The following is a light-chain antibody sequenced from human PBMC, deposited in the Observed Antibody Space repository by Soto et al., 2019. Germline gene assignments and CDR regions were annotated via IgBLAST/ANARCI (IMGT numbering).Light chain of an antibody. CDR1: SGHSSYA. Sequence: QAVVTQSPSASASLGASVKRTCTLSSGHSSYAIAWHQQQPEKGPRYLMKVNSDGSHIKGDGIPDRFSGFSSGAERYLTISSLQSEDEADYYCQTWGTDIHVVFGGGTKLTVL. J-gene: IGLJ2*01. CDR2: VNSDGSH. CDR3: QTWGTDIHVV. V-gene: IGLV4-69*02.